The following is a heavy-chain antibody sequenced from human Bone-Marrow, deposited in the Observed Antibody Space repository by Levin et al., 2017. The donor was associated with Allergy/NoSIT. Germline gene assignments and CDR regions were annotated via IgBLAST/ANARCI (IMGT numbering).Heavy chain of an antibody. CDR3: ASSSGWPTYYYYYMDV. CDR1: GYTFTSYY. CDR2: INPSGGST. V-gene: IGHV1-46*01. Sequence: ASVKVSCKASGYTFTSYYMHWVRQAPGQGLEWMGIINPSGGSTSYAQKFQGRVTMTRDTSTSTVYMELSSLRSEDTAVYYCASSSGWPTYYYYYMDVWGKGTTVTVSS. D-gene: IGHD6-19*01. J-gene: IGHJ6*03.